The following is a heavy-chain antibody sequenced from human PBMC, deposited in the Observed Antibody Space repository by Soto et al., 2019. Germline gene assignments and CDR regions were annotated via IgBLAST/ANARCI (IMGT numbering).Heavy chain of an antibody. CDR1: GFTFSSYA. J-gene: IGHJ4*02. D-gene: IGHD3-22*01. CDR3: AKDRASSITMIVVVITLVD. Sequence: GSLRLSCAASGFTFSSYAMSWVRQAPGKGLEWVSAISGSGGSTYYADSVKGRFTISRDNSKNTLYLQMNSLRAEDTAVYYCAKDRASSITMIVVVITLVDWGQGTLVTVSS. V-gene: IGHV3-23*01. CDR2: ISGSGGST.